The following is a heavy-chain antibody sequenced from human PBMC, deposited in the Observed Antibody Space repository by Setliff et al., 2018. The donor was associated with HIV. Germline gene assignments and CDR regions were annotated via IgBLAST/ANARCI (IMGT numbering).Heavy chain of an antibody. CDR2: ISSSSSSI. CDR3: ARKLQPGYGMDV. Sequence: GGSQRLSCVGSGFTFNGYAMNWVRQAPGKGLEWVSYISSSSSSIYYGDSVKGRFTISRDNAKNSLDLEMHSLTDEDTAVYYCARKLQPGYGMDVWGQGTTVTVSS. CDR1: GFTFNGYA. D-gene: IGHD5-18*01. V-gene: IGHV3-48*02. J-gene: IGHJ6*02.